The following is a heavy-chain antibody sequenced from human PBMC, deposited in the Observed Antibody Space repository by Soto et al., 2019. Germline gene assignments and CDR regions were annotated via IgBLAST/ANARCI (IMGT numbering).Heavy chain of an antibody. V-gene: IGHV3-15*01. J-gene: IGHJ4*02. CDR2: IKSKTDGGTT. D-gene: IGHD3-3*01. CDR3: TTDLLTLWTGGDY. CDR1: GFTFSNAW. Sequence: EVQLVESGGGLVKPGGSLRLSCAASGFTFSNAWMSWVRQAPGNGLEWVGRIKSKTDGGTTDYAAPVKGRFTISRDDSKNTLYLQMNSLKTEDTAVYYCTTDLLTLWTGGDYWGQGTLVTVSS.